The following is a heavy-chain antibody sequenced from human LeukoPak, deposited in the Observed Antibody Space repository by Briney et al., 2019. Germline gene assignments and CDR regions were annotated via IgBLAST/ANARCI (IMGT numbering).Heavy chain of an antibody. J-gene: IGHJ4*02. D-gene: IGHD1-1*01. V-gene: IGHV3-11*04. CDR2: ISGNGGVI. CDR1: GFTFSDNY. CDR3: ARDPRTVRI. Sequence: GGSLRLSCAASGFTFSDNYMTWVRQAPGKGLEWLSYISGNGGVIQYADSVKGRFTVSRDNAKNLLYLQMDSLRVEDTAIYYCARDPRTVRIWGQGTLVTVSS.